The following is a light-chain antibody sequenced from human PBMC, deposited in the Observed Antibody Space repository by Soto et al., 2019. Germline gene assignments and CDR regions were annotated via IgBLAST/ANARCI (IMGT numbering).Light chain of an antibody. CDR1: QSINNS. Sequence: IQMTQSPSSLHASVGDRVTITCRASQSINNSSAWYQQKPGKAPKLLIYAASNLLSGVSSRFSGSASGTDFPFTLTGLLPEDVATYNCQWYNTGPSDTFGQGTKLEIQ. CDR2: AAS. V-gene: IGKV1-27*01. J-gene: IGKJ2*01. CDR3: QWYNTGPSDT.